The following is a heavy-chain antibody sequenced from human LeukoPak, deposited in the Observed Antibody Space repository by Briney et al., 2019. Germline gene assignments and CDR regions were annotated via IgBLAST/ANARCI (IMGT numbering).Heavy chain of an antibody. CDR2: INPNSGGT. D-gene: IGHD3-22*01. V-gene: IGHV1-2*02. Sequence: GASVKVSCKASGYTFTSYDINWVRQATGQGLEWMGWINPNSGGTNYAQKFQGRVTMTRDTSISTAYMELSRLRSDDTAVYYCAREGGYYDSSGYGRDAFDIWGQGTMVTVSS. CDR1: GYTFTSYD. J-gene: IGHJ3*02. CDR3: AREGGYYDSSGYGRDAFDI.